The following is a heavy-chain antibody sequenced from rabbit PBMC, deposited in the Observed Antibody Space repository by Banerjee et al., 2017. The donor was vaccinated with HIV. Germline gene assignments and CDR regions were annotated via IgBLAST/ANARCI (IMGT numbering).Heavy chain of an antibody. V-gene: IGHV1S40*01. D-gene: IGHD6-1*01. J-gene: IGHJ4*01. Sequence: QSLEESGGGLVQPEGSLALTCKASGFSFSSSDYICWVRQAPGKGLEWISCIAGSSSGFTYPATWAKGRFTISKTSSTTVTLQMTSLTAADTATYFCASGYATYAGYGYAIYYFNLWSQGTLVTVS. CDR3: ASGYATYAGYGYAIYYFNL. CDR1: GFSFSSSDY. CDR2: IAGSSSGFT.